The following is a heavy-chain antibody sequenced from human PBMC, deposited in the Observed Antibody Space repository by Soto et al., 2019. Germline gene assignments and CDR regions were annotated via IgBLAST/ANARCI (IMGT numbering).Heavy chain of an antibody. V-gene: IGHV4-34*01. CDR1: GGSFSGYY. CDR2: INHSGST. J-gene: IGHJ4*02. D-gene: IGHD3-22*01. CDR3: ARGAGYYYDSSGYYPYYFDY. Sequence: PSETLSLTCAVYGGSFSGYYWSWIRQPPGKGLEWIGEINHSGSTNYNPSLKSRVTIPVDTSKNQFSLKLSSVTAADTAVYYCARGAGYYYDSSGYYPYYFDYWGQGTLVTVSS.